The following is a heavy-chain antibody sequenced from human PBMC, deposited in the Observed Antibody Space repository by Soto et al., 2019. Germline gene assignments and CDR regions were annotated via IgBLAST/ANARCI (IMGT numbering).Heavy chain of an antibody. Sequence: GGSLRLSCAAAGFTVSNNHMNWVRQTPGKGLEWVSLIHSGGNTYYAESVKGRFTISRDNSENTLYLQMNSLRAEDTAVYDCGRAGYRNGWYTFDNWGEGILATASS. CDR1: GFTVSNNH. V-gene: IGHV3-53*01. CDR3: GRAGYRNGWYTFDN. D-gene: IGHD2-15*01. J-gene: IGHJ4*02. CDR2: IHSGGNT.